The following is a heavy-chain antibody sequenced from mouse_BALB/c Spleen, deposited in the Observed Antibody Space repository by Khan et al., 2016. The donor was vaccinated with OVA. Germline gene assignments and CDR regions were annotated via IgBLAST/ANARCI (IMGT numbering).Heavy chain of an antibody. V-gene: IGHV2-9*02. CDR3: ARLEDI. J-gene: IGHJ2*01. CDR2: IWAGGST. D-gene: IGHD1-3*01. Sequence: QVQLKESGPGLVAPSQSLSITCPVSGFSLTRYGVHWVRQPPGKGLEWLGVIWAGGSTNYNSALMSRLSISKDNSKSQVFLKMNSLQTDDTAMNYCARLEDIWGQGTTLTVSS. CDR1: GFSLTRYG.